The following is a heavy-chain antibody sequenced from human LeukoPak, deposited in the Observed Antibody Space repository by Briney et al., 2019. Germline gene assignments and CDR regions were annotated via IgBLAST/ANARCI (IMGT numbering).Heavy chain of an antibody. V-gene: IGHV3-74*01. CDR1: GLTFSNYW. Sequence: PGGSLRLSCAASGLTFSNYWMHWGRQTPGKGLVWVSRINTDGTGTSYADSVKGRFTISRDGAKNTLYLQMSGLRAEDTAVYYCARVKSGSYYPIDYWGQGTLVTVSS. J-gene: IGHJ4*02. D-gene: IGHD1-26*01. CDR2: INTDGTGT. CDR3: ARVKSGSYYPIDY.